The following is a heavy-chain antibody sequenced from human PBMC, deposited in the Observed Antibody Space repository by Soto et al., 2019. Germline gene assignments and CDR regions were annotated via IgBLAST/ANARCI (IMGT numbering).Heavy chain of an antibody. V-gene: IGHV4-39*07. J-gene: IGHJ6*03. CDR1: DDSITSGAYY. CDR3: ASRSNYDPLYDYYYMDV. CDR2: IKHSGST. D-gene: IGHD4-4*01. Sequence: PSETLSLTCTVSDDSITSGAYYWGLIRQPPGKGLEWIGTIKHSGSTNYNPSLKSRVTISVDTSKNQFSLKLSSVTAADTAVYYCASRSNYDPLYDYYYMDVWGKGTTVTVSS.